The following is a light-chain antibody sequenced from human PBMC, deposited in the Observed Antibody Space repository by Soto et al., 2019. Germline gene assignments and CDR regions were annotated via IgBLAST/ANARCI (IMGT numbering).Light chain of an antibody. CDR2: GNS. J-gene: IGLJ3*02. V-gene: IGLV1-40*01. CDR1: SSNIGAGYD. Sequence: QSVLTQPPAVSGAPGQRVTISCTGSSSNIGAGYDVHWYQQLPGTAHKLLICGNSNRPSGVPDRFSGSKSGTSASLAIAGLWAGDEAGYYCQSYDSSLSGWVFGGGTKLTVL. CDR3: QSYDSSLSGWV.